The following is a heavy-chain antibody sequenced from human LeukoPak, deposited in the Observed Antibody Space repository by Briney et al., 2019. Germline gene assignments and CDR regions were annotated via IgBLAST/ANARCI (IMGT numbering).Heavy chain of an antibody. D-gene: IGHD3-9*01. CDR2: ISGSGGST. J-gene: IGHJ4*02. CDR3: ARVSDILTGYYYYFDY. CDR1: GFTFSSYA. V-gene: IGHV3-23*01. Sequence: PGGSLRLSCAASGFTFSSYAMSWVRQAPGKGLEWVSAISGSGGSTYYADSVKGRFTISRDNSKNTLYLQMNSLRAEDTAVYYCARVSDILTGYYYYFDYWGQGTLVTVSS.